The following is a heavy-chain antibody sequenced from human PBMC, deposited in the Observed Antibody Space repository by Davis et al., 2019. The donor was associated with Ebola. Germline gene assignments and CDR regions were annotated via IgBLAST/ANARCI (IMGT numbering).Heavy chain of an antibody. Sequence: AASVKLSCKASGYTFTGYYMHWVRQAPGQGLEWMGWIIAYNGNTNYAQKLQGRVTMTTDTSTSTAYMELRSLRSDDTAVYYCARDHGIYTGHWGQGTLVTVSS. V-gene: IGHV1-18*04. CDR2: IIAYNGNT. J-gene: IGHJ4*02. D-gene: IGHD3-16*01. CDR3: ARDHGIYTGH. CDR1: GYTFTGYY.